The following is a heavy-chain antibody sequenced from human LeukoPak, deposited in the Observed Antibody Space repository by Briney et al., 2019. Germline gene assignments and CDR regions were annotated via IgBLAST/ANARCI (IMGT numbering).Heavy chain of an antibody. CDR3: ARVRLEYTTGWDYFDY. CDR2: TYVDGTT. Sequence: GGALRISCAASDLIVTINYMTWVRRAPGGGLKGFSVTYVDGTTYYADSVKGRFTISRDNSKNTMLLQMNNLRAEDTAIYYCARVRLEYTTGWDYFDYWGQGSLVTVSP. J-gene: IGHJ4*02. D-gene: IGHD2/OR15-2a*01. V-gene: IGHV3-66*01. CDR1: DLIVTINY.